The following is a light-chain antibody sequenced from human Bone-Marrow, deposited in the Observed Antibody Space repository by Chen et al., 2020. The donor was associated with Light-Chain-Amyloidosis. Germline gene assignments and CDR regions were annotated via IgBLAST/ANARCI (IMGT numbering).Light chain of an antibody. CDR2: RDT. Sequence: SYELTQPPSVSVFPGQTARITCSGDDLPTKYAYWYQQKPGQAPVLVIHRDTERPSGISERFSGSSSGTTATLTISGVQAADEADYHCQSADSSGTYEVIFGGGTKLTVL. CDR3: QSADSSGTYEVI. V-gene: IGLV3-25*03. CDR1: DLPTKY. J-gene: IGLJ2*01.